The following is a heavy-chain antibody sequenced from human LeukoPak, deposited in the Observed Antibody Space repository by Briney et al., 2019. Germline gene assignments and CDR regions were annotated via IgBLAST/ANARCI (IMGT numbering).Heavy chain of an antibody. D-gene: IGHD3-9*01. CDR1: GYSIRSGFY. CDR2: IYHSGIT. V-gene: IGHV4-38-2*02. J-gene: IGHJ4*02. Sequence: SETLSLTCTVSGYSIRSGFYWGWIRQPPGKGLEWIGNIYHSGITYYTPSLKSRVTISVDTSKNQFYLKLSSVTAADTAGYYCARAVGSFDWLPLFDFWGQGALVTVSS. CDR3: ARAVGSFDWLPLFDF.